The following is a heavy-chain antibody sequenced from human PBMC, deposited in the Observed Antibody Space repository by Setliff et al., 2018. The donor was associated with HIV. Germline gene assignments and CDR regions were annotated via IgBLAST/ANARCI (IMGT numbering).Heavy chain of an antibody. J-gene: IGHJ6*03. V-gene: IGHV1-58*02. CDR3: AAGPDYYYYYMDV. CDR1: GFAFTTSA. CDR2: IVVGSGNT. Sequence: SVKVSCKASGFAFTTSAMQWVRQARGQRLEWIGWIVVGSGNTNYAQKFQERVTITRDMSTSTAYMELSSLRSEDTAVYYCAAGPDYYYYYMDVWGKGTTVTVSS.